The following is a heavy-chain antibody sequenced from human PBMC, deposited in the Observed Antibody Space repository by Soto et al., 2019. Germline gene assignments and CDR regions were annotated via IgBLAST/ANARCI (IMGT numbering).Heavy chain of an antibody. D-gene: IGHD1-26*01. CDR2: MSFDGSNT. CDR1: GFSFYTYT. CDR3: ARGGGVVGAWGY. J-gene: IGHJ4*02. Sequence: QVQLVESGGGVVQPGRSLRLSCAASGFSFYTYTLHWVRQAPGKGLEWVALMSFDGSNTYYADSVKGRFTISRDNSKSTLYLQMNSLRPEDTAVYYCARGGGVVGAWGYWGQGTLVTVSS. V-gene: IGHV3-30-3*01.